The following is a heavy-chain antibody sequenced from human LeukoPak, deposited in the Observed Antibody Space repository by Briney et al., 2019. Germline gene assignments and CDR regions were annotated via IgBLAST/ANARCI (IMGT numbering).Heavy chain of an antibody. CDR2: ISGSSSNT. CDR3: ARVNPINSGFYAY. CDR1: GFTFSDYY. V-gene: IGHV3-11*06. D-gene: IGHD3-22*01. Sequence: GGSLRLSCAASGFTFSDYYMTWIRQAPGKGLEWLSYISGSSSNTNYADSVQGRFIISRDNAKNSLYPQMNSLRAGDTAVYYCARVNPINSGFYAYWGQGTLVTVSS. J-gene: IGHJ4*02.